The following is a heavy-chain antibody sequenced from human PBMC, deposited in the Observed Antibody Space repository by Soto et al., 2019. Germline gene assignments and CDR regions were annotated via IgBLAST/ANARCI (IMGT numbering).Heavy chain of an antibody. CDR3: AKDISPGQGYRIFDY. D-gene: IGHD5-18*01. V-gene: IGHV3-23*01. CDR2: LSGSGDNT. J-gene: IGHJ4*02. Sequence: GGSLRLSCVASGFTFSSFAMSWVRQAPGKGLEWVSLLSGSGDNTYYADSVKGRFTISRDNSKSTLYLQMNSLRAEDTAIYYCAKDISPGQGYRIFDYWGQGTQVTVSS. CDR1: GFTFSSFA.